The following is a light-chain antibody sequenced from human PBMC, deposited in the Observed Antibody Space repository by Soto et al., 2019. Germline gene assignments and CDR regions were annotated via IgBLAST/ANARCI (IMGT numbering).Light chain of an antibody. Sequence: EIVLTQSPATLSLSPGERATLSCRASQSVSSYLAWYRQKPGQAPRLLIYDASNRATGIPARFSGSGSGTDFTLTISSLEPEDFAVYYCQQRCNWPPITFGQGTRLEIK. V-gene: IGKV3-11*01. CDR1: QSVSSY. J-gene: IGKJ5*01. CDR2: DAS. CDR3: QQRCNWPPIT.